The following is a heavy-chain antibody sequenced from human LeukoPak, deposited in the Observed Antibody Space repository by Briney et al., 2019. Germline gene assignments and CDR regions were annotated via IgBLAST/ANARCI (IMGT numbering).Heavy chain of an antibody. J-gene: IGHJ5*02. CDR2: FDPEDGET. Sequence: ASVKVSCKVSGYTLTELSMHWVRQAPGKGLEWMGGFDPEDGETIYAQKLQGRVTMTTDTSTSTAYMELRSLRSDDTAVYYCARRGGYSYGYDPWGQGTLVTVSS. D-gene: IGHD5-18*01. V-gene: IGHV1-24*01. CDR3: ARRGGYSYGYDP. CDR1: GYTLTELS.